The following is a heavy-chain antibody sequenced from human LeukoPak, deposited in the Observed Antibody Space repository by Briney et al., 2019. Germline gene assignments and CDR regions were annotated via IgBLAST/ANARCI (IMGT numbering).Heavy chain of an antibody. V-gene: IGHV3-53*01. Sequence: GGSLTLSCAASGIAVIGKYMSWVRQPPGKGLEWVSFISINTDTFYADSVRGRFTISRDSSKNTLFLQMNSLRDEDSAVYYCAIAQSWDELFDSWGQGTLVTVSS. CDR2: ISINTDT. CDR3: AIAQSWDELFDS. J-gene: IGHJ4*02. CDR1: GIAVIGKY. D-gene: IGHD1-26*01.